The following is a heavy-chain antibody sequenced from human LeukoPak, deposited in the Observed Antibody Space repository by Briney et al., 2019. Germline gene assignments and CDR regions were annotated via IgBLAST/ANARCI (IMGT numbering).Heavy chain of an antibody. Sequence: GASVKVSCKASGYTFTSYGISWVRQAPGQGLEWMGWISAYNGNTNYAQKLQDRVTMTTDTSTSTACMELRSLRSDDTAVYYCARGSGDIVGATFGDYWGQGTLVTVSS. CDR1: GYTFTSYG. V-gene: IGHV1-18*01. D-gene: IGHD1-26*01. CDR3: ARGSGDIVGATFGDY. CDR2: ISAYNGNT. J-gene: IGHJ4*02.